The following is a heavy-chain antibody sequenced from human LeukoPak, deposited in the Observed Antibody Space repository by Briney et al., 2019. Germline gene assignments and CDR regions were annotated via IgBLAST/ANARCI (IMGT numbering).Heavy chain of an antibody. CDR2: VSGSGGST. V-gene: IGHV3-23*01. CDR3: AKVIGQYYYDSSGYSIFDY. J-gene: IGHJ4*02. Sequence: PGGSLRLSCAASGFTFSNYAMSWVRQAPGKGLEWVSTVSGSGGSTYYEDSVKGRFTISRDNSKNTLYLQMNSLRGEDTALYYCAKVIGQYYYDSSGYSIFDYWGQGTLVTVSS. D-gene: IGHD3-22*01. CDR1: GFTFSNYA.